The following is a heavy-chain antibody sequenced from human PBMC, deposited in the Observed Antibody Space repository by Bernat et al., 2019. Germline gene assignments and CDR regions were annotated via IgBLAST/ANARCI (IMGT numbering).Heavy chain of an antibody. CDR1: GFTFSNAW. CDR2: IKSKTDGGTT. CDR3: TTNYYGSGSYSGDFDY. D-gene: IGHD3-10*01. Sequence: EVQLLESGGGLVQPGGSLRLSCAASGFTFSNAWMSWVRQAPGKGLEWVGRIKSKTDGGTTDYAAPVKGRFTISRDDSKNTLYLQMNSLKTEDTAVYYCTTNYYGSGSYSGDFDYWGQGTLVTVSA. J-gene: IGHJ4*02. V-gene: IGHV3-15*01.